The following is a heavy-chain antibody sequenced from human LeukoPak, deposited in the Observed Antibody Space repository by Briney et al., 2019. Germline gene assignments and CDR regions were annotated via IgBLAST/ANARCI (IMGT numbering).Heavy chain of an antibody. D-gene: IGHD6-6*01. Sequence: GGSLRLSCAASGFTFSSYSMNWVRQAPGKGLEWVSYISSSSTIYYADPVKGRFTISRDNAKNSLYLQMNSLRDEDTAVYYCARESIAARRGDAFDIWGQGTMVTVSS. J-gene: IGHJ3*02. CDR1: GFTFSSYS. CDR2: ISSSSTI. CDR3: ARESIAARRGDAFDI. V-gene: IGHV3-48*02.